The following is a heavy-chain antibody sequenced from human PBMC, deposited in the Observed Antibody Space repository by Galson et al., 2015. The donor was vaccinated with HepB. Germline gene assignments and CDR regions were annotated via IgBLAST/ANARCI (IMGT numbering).Heavy chain of an antibody. CDR3: ASLDCSSTSCLNSFDY. D-gene: IGHD2-2*01. J-gene: IGHJ4*02. Sequence: SLRLSCAASGFTFSSYWMHWVRQAPGKGLVWVSRINSDGSSTSYADSVKGRFTISRDNAKNTLYLQMNSLRAEDTAVYYCASLDCSSTSCLNSFDYWGQGTLVTVSS. CDR1: GFTFSSYW. V-gene: IGHV3-74*01. CDR2: INSDGSST.